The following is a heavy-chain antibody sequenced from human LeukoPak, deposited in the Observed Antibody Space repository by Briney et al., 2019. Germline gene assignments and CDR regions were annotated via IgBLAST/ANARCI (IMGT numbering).Heavy chain of an antibody. D-gene: IGHD3-10*01. CDR3: ARDRILWFGENPYNWFDP. Sequence: SETLSLTCAVYGGSFSGYYWSWIRQPAGKGLEWIGRIYTSGSTYYNPSLKSRVTISVDTSKNQFSLKLSSVTAADTAVYYCARDRILWFGENPYNWFDPWGQGTLVTVSS. CDR2: IYTSGST. CDR1: GGSFSGYY. J-gene: IGHJ5*02. V-gene: IGHV4-4*07.